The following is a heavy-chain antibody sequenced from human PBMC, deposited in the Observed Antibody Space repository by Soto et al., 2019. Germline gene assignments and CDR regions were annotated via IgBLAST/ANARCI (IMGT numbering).Heavy chain of an antibody. V-gene: IGHV3-21*01. D-gene: IGHD5-12*01. Sequence: GGSLRLSCAASGFTFSSYSMNWVRQAPGKGLEWVSSISSSSSYIYYADSVKGRFTISRDNAKNSLYLKMNSLRAEDTAVYYCARTDVGGYELGPWGQGTLVTVSS. CDR2: ISSSSSYI. J-gene: IGHJ5*02. CDR3: ARTDVGGYELGP. CDR1: GFTFSSYS.